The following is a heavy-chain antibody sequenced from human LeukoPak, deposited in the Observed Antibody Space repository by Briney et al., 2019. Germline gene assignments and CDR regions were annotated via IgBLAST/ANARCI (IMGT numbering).Heavy chain of an antibody. J-gene: IGHJ4*02. Sequence: ASVKVSCKASGYTFTSYGISWVRQAPGQGLEWMGWISAYNGNTNYAQKLQGRVTMTTDTSTSTAYMELRSLRSDDTAMYYCAGVYCSSTSCYRGGLDYWGQGTLVTVSS. CDR1: GYTFTSYG. D-gene: IGHD2-2*01. CDR3: AGVYCSSTSCYRGGLDY. V-gene: IGHV1-18*01. CDR2: ISAYNGNT.